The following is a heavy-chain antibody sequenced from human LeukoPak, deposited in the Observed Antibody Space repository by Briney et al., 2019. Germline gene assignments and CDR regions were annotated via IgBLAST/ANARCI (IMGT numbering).Heavy chain of an antibody. CDR2: ISFVGSNK. J-gene: IGHJ4*02. D-gene: IGHD3-22*01. CDR3: ASIADYDSSGYPSY. CDR1: GFTFSRYT. Sequence: PGRSLRLSCAASGFTFSRYTMHWVRQAPGKGLEWVAVISFVGSNKYYADSVKGRFTISRDKSKNTLYLQMNSLRAEDTAVYYCASIADYDSSGYPSYWGQGTLVTVSS. V-gene: IGHV3-30-3*01.